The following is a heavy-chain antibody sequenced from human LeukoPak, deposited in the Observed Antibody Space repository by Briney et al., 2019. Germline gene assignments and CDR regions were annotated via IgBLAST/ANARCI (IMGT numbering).Heavy chain of an antibody. Sequence: PGGSLRLSCAASGFTFSSYWMSWVRQAPGKGLEWVANIKQDGSEKYYVDSVKGRFTISRDNAKNSLYLQMNSLRAEDTAVYYCAREYPFPPSSWYDDYGMDVWGQGTTVTVSS. CDR2: IKQDGSEK. D-gene: IGHD6-13*01. V-gene: IGHV3-7*01. CDR1: GFTFSSYW. J-gene: IGHJ6*02. CDR3: AREYPFPPSSWYDDYGMDV.